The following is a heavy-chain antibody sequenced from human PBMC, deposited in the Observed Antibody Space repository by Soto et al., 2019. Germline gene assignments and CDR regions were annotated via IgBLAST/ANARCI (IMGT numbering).Heavy chain of an antibody. J-gene: IGHJ6*02. V-gene: IGHV4-59*11. D-gene: IGHD1-26*01. Sequence: KPSETLSLTCTVSGGSISSHYWSWVRQATGKGLEWIGHIYYRGSTSYNPSLRSRSTISVDTSNNQFSLKLNSVTTADTAVYYCARDGREASGMDVWGQGTKVTVSS. CDR3: ARDGREASGMDV. CDR1: GGSISSHY. CDR2: IYYRGST.